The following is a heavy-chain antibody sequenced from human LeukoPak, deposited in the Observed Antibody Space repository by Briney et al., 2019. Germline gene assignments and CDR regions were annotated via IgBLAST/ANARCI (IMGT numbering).Heavy chain of an antibody. CDR2: ISSSGSTI. Sequence: PGGSLRLSCAASGFTFSSYEMNWVRQAPGKGLEWVSYISSSGSTIYYAGSVKGRFTITRDNAKNSLYLQMNSLRAEDTAVYYCARELVLAAIYYYYGMDVWGQGTTVTVSS. CDR3: ARELVLAAIYYYYGMDV. CDR1: GFTFSSYE. D-gene: IGHD2-15*01. J-gene: IGHJ6*02. V-gene: IGHV3-48*03.